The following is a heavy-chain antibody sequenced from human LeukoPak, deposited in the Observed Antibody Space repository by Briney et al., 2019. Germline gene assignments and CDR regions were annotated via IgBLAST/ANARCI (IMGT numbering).Heavy chain of an antibody. CDR3: ARAAYNSGPDY. D-gene: IGHD6-19*01. CDR1: GFTFSNYW. Sequence: PGGSLRLSCAASGFTFSNYWMNWVRQAPGKGLVCVSHINSDGSDASHADSVKGRFTISRDNAKNTLYLQMNSLRAEDTAVYYCARAAYNSGPDYWGQGTLVTVSS. V-gene: IGHV3-74*01. CDR2: INSDGSDA. J-gene: IGHJ4*02.